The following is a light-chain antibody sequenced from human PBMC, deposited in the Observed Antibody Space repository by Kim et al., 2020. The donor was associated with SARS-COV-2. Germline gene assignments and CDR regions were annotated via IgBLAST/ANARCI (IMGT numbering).Light chain of an antibody. CDR2: EGT. Sequence: SYELTQPPSVSVSPGQTASITCSGDKLGDKYACWYQQKPGQSPVLVIYEGTERPSGIPERFSGSKSGTTATLTISGAQVIDEADYYCQTWDSRTVIFGGGTKLTVL. V-gene: IGLV3-1*01. CDR1: KLGDKY. J-gene: IGLJ2*01. CDR3: QTWDSRTVI.